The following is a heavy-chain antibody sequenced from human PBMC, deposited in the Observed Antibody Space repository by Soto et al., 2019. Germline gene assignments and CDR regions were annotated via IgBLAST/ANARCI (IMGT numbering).Heavy chain of an antibody. Sequence: SETLSLTCTVSGGSISSSSYYWGWIRQPPGKGLEWIGSIYYSWSTYYNPSLKSRVTISVDTSKNQFSLKLSSVTAADTAVYYCARPGRQYSSGWYFDYWGQGTLVTVSS. V-gene: IGHV4-39*01. CDR3: ARPGRQYSSGWYFDY. CDR1: GGSISSSSYY. CDR2: IYYSWST. J-gene: IGHJ4*02. D-gene: IGHD6-19*01.